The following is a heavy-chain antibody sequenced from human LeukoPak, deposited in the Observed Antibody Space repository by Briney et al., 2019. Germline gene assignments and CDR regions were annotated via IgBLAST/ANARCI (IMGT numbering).Heavy chain of an antibody. D-gene: IGHD5-12*01. J-gene: IGHJ4*02. CDR3: ARERGYDYEGYFDY. CDR2: IKQGGSEK. V-gene: IGHV3-7*01. CDR1: GFTFSSYW. Sequence: GGSLRLSCAASGFTFSSYWMSWVRQAPGKGLEWVANIKQGGSEKYYVDSVKGRSTISRDNAKNSLYLQMNSLRAEDTAVYYCARERGYDYEGYFDYWGQGTLVTVSS.